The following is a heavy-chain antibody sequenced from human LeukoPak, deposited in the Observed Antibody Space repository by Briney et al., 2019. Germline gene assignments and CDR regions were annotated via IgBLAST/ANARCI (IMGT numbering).Heavy chain of an antibody. CDR1: GYTFTGYY. V-gene: IGHV1-2*02. J-gene: IGHJ4*02. Sequence: ASVKVSCKASGYTFTGYYMHWVRQAPGQGLEWMGWINPNSGGTNYAQKFQGRVTMTRDTSISTAYMELSRLRSDDPAVYYCARERVGWAQLFDYWGQGTLVTVSS. CDR3: ARERVGWAQLFDY. CDR2: INPNSGGT. D-gene: IGHD5-24*01.